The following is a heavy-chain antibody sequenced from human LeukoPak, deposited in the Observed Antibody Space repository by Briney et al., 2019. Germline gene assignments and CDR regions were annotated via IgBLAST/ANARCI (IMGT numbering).Heavy chain of an antibody. Sequence: SVKVSCKASRGPFTSYAISWVRQAPGQRLEWMGGIIPIFGTANYAQKFQGRVTITADKSTSTAYMELSSLRSEDTAVYYCARDYYGSGSSLQYYFDYWGQGTLVTVSS. CDR1: RGPFTSYA. CDR2: IIPIFGTA. V-gene: IGHV1-69*06. D-gene: IGHD3-10*01. J-gene: IGHJ4*02. CDR3: ARDYYGSGSSLQYYFDY.